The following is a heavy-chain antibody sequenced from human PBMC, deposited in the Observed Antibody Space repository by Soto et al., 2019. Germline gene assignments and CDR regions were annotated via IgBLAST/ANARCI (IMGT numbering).Heavy chain of an antibody. J-gene: IGHJ4*02. V-gene: IGHV3-30-3*01. D-gene: IGHD7-27*01. CDR2: ISYDGTNK. CDR3: VRDPKTSGGQHWAFNYFDS. Sequence: QVQLVESGGGVVQPGRSLRLSCAASGFSFSISPMHWVRQAPGKGPEWVALISYDGTNKFYADSVKGRFTISRDNSKSTLYLQVDSLRPEDAAVYYCVRDPKTSGGQHWAFNYFDSWGQGTLVTVSS. CDR1: GFSFSISP.